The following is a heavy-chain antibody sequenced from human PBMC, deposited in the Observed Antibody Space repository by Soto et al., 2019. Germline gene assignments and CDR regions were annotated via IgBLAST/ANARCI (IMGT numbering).Heavy chain of an antibody. D-gene: IGHD2-15*01. J-gene: IGHJ5*02. CDR1: GYTFTGYY. CDR3: AREHCSGGSCDNWFDP. Sequence: QVQLVQSGAEVKKPGASVKVSCKASGYTFTGYYMHWVRQAPGQGLEWMGWINPNSGGTNYAQKFQGWVTMTRDTSISTAYMELSSLRSYDTAVSYCAREHCSGGSCDNWFDPWGQGPLVTVSS. CDR2: INPNSGGT. V-gene: IGHV1-2*04.